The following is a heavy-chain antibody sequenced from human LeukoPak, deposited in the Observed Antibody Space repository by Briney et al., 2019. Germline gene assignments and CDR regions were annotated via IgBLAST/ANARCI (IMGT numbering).Heavy chain of an antibody. V-gene: IGHV4-59*08. D-gene: IGHD3-10*01. Sequence: PSETLSLTCIVSGGSISSYYWSWLRQPPGKGLEWIGYISYSGTTHYNPSLDSRVTISVDTSKNQFSLKLRSVTAADTAAYYCARHGVYYASGSPSFGYWGQGTLVTVSS. CDR3: ARHGVYYASGSPSFGY. CDR2: ISYSGTT. CDR1: GGSISSYY. J-gene: IGHJ4*02.